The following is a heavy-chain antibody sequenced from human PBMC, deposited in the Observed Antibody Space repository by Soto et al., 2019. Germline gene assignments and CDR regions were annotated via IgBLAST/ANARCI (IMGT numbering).Heavy chain of an antibody. V-gene: IGHV3-74*01. D-gene: IGHD1-26*01. CDR2: VNTAGSST. Sequence: PGGSLRLSCAASGFTFSSYWMHWVRQAPGKGLVWVSRVNTAGSSTTYADSVKGRFTISRVNAKNTLYLQMNSLRAEDTAVYDCARDLNWEYDYWGQGTQVTV. J-gene: IGHJ4*02. CDR1: GFTFSSYW. CDR3: ARDLNWEYDY.